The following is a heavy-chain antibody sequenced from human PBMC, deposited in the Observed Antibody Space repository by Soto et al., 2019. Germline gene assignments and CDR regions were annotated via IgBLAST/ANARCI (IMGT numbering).Heavy chain of an antibody. Sequence: SQTLSLTCAISGDSVSSNSAAWNWIRQSPSRGLEWLGRTYYRSKWYNDYAVSVKSRITINPDTSKNQFSLQLNSVTPEDTAVYYCARDSVEGSAWYNYYYGMDVWGEGTTVTVSS. V-gene: IGHV6-1*01. D-gene: IGHD6-19*01. CDR3: ARDSVEGSAWYNYYYGMDV. CDR2: TYYRSKWYN. J-gene: IGHJ6*04. CDR1: GDSVSSNSAA.